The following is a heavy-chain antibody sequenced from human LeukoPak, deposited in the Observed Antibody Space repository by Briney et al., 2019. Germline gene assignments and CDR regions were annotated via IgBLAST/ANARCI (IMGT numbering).Heavy chain of an antibody. Sequence: SETLSLTCAVYGGSFSGYYWSWIRQPPGKGLEWIGEINHSGSTNYNPSLKSRVTISVDTSKSQFSLKLSSVTAADTAVYYCARTYYYDSSGFDYWGQGTLVTVSS. CDR1: GGSFSGYY. CDR2: INHSGST. V-gene: IGHV4-34*01. CDR3: ARTYYYDSSGFDY. J-gene: IGHJ4*02. D-gene: IGHD3-22*01.